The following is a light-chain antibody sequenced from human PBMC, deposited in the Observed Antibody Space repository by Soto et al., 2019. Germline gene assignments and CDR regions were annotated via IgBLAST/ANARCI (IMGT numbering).Light chain of an antibody. V-gene: IGKV1-33*01. CDR2: DAS. CDR1: QDISNY. J-gene: IGKJ5*01. Sequence: DIQMTQSPSSLSASVGDRVTITCQASQDISNYLNWYQQKPGKAPKLLIDDASNLETGVPSRFSGSGFGTDFSFTISSLQPEDVGTYYCQQYDDLPITFGQGTRLEIK. CDR3: QQYDDLPIT.